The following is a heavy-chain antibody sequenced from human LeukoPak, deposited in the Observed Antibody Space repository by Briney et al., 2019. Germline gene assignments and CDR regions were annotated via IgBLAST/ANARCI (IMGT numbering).Heavy chain of an antibody. CDR1: GYTFTAYY. CDR2: INPDSGGT. Sequence: GASVKVSCKASGYTFTAYYIHWVRQAPGQGLEWMGWINPDSGGTNYVQKFQGRVTMTRDTSISTAYMELSGLRSDDTAMYYCARDLQSGGFDAFDIWGQGTMVTVSS. D-gene: IGHD1-26*01. V-gene: IGHV1-2*02. J-gene: IGHJ3*02. CDR3: ARDLQSGGFDAFDI.